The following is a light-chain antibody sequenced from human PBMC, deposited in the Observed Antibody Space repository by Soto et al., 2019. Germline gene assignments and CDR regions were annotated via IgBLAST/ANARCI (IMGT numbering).Light chain of an antibody. V-gene: IGKV3-20*01. Sequence: EIVLTQSPGTLSLSPGERATFSGRGSHSVSSNYLAWYQQKPGQAPRLLIYGAFKRATGIPDRFSGSGSGTDFTLTISRMEPEDFAVYCCQQYGSSPRTFGQGTKVDIK. CDR3: QQYGSSPRT. CDR1: HSVSSNY. J-gene: IGKJ1*01. CDR2: GAF.